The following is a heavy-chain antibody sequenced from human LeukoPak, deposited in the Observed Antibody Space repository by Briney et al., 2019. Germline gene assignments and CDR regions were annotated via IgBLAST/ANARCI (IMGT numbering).Heavy chain of an antibody. Sequence: SYDGSNKYYADSVKGRFTISRDNSKNTLYLQMNSLRAEDTAVYYCAKEGPYDVVVVAANDYWGQGTLVTVSS. J-gene: IGHJ4*02. CDR2: SYDGSNK. D-gene: IGHD2-15*01. CDR3: AKEGPYDVVVVAANDY. V-gene: IGHV3-30*18.